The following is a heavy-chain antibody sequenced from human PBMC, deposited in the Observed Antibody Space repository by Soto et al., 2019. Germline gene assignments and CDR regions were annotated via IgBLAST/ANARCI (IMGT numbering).Heavy chain of an antibody. CDR3: ARTSYCSGGTCTNWFDP. CDR2: IIPIFGTT. V-gene: IGHV1-69*05. D-gene: IGHD2-15*01. Sequence: SVKVSCKASGGTFSSYAISWVRQAPGRGLEWMGGIIPIFGTTNYAQSFEGRVSVTTDRSTTTAYMELRSLRYDDTAVYYCARTSYCSGGTCTNWFDPWGQGTLVTVSS. J-gene: IGHJ5*02. CDR1: GGTFSSYA.